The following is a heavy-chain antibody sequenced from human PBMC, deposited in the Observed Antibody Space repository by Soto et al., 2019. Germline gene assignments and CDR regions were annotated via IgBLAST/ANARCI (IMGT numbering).Heavy chain of an antibody. Sequence: QVQLVESGGGVVQPGRSLRLSCAASGFGFSNYAMHWVRQAPGKGLEWVASIWFDGSDEKYVDSVKGRFTISRDNSKNTLYLQTDSLRAEDTAVYYCARNVDWYLDLWGRGTVVTVSS. CDR1: GFGFSNYA. V-gene: IGHV3-33*01. CDR2: IWFDGSDE. D-gene: IGHD3-10*02. CDR3: ARNVDWYLDL. J-gene: IGHJ2*01.